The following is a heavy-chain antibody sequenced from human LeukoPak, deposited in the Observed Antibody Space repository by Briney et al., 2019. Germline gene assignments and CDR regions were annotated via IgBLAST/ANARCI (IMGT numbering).Heavy chain of an antibody. Sequence: PETSSVTCTVSGGSICSSIYYWGWVRQPPGTGLEWVGSLSYGGSPYHNPSLKSRLTISVDTSKNQFSPKLRAVADADTPVYFSATHRDSYFTNFDNWGQGTLVTVSS. V-gene: IGHV4-39*01. CDR3: ATHRDSYFTNFDN. J-gene: IGHJ4*02. D-gene: IGHD3-10*01. CDR1: GGSICSSIYY. CDR2: LSYGGSP.